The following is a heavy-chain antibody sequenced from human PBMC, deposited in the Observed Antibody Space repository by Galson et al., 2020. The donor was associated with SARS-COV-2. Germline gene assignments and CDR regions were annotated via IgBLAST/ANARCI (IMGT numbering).Heavy chain of an antibody. CDR2: IWYDGSNK. CDR3: ARDRSLLLWFGELVP. Sequence: GGSLRLSCAASGFTFSSYGMHWVRQAPGKGLEWVAVIWYDGSNKYYADSVKGRFTISRDNSKNTLYLQMNSLRAEDTAVYYCARDRSLLLWFGELVPWGQGTLVTVSS. D-gene: IGHD3-10*01. CDR1: GFTFSSYG. V-gene: IGHV3-33*01. J-gene: IGHJ5*02.